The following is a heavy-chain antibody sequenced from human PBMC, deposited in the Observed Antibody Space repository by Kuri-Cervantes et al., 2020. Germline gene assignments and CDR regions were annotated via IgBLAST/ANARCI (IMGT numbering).Heavy chain of an antibody. CDR1: GGSISSYY. CDR2: IYTSGST. D-gene: IGHD2-15*01. Sequence: GSLRLSCTVSGGSISSYYWSWIRQPAGKGLEWIGRIYTSGSTNYNPSLKSRVTISVDRSKNQFSLKLSSVTAADTAVYYCARSLGSPARESAFDYWGQGTLVTVSS. V-gene: IGHV4-4*07. CDR3: ARSLGSPARESAFDY. J-gene: IGHJ4*02.